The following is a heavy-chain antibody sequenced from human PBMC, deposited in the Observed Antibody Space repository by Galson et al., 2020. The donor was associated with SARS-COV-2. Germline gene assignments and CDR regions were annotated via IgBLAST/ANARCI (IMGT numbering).Heavy chain of an antibody. Sequence: TGGSLRLSCTASGFTFRSYAMSWVRQAPGKGLEWVSLIGGSAVTTYYADSVRGRFTISRDNSKNTLYLQMNSLRAEDTAVYYCAKYPLIAVADYFDYWGQGTLVTVSS. CDR3: AKYPLIAVADYFDY. D-gene: IGHD6-19*01. J-gene: IGHJ4*02. CDR1: GFTFRSYA. CDR2: IGGSAVTT. V-gene: IGHV3-23*01.